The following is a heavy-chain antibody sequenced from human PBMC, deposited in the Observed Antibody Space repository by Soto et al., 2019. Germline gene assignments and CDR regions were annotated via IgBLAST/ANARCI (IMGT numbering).Heavy chain of an antibody. CDR1: GGSISSYY. Sequence: PSETLSLTCTVSGGSISSYYWSWIRQPPGKGLEWIGYIYYSGSTNYNPSLKSRVTISVDTSKNQFSLKLSSVTAADTAVYYCARRSLAAAGKGYYFDYWGQGTLVTVSS. V-gene: IGHV4-59*08. CDR3: ARRSLAAAGKGYYFDY. D-gene: IGHD6-13*01. CDR2: IYYSGST. J-gene: IGHJ4*02.